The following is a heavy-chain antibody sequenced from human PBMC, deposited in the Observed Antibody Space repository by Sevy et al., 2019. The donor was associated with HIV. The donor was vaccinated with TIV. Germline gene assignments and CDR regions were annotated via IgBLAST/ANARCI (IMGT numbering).Heavy chain of an antibody. V-gene: IGHV3-23*01. D-gene: IGHD2-2*01. CDR1: GFTFSGYA. CDR3: AKTINSGGGVVPAANYYYYGLDV. CDR2: INGKGRST. Sequence: GGSLRLSCAASGFTFSGYAMNWVRQAPGKGLEWVSAINGKGRSTHYADSVEGRFTISRGNSKNTLYLQMNSLRAEDTAVYYCAKTINSGGGVVPAANYYYYGLDVWGQGPTVTVSS. J-gene: IGHJ6*02.